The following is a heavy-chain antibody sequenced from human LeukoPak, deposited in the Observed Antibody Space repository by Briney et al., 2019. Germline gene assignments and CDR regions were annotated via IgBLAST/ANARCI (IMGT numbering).Heavy chain of an antibody. CDR3: AKDWRDIVVVPAAMSYYYMDV. Sequence: GSLRLSCAASGFTFSNYWMHWVRQDPGKGVVWVSFINPDGSTTNYADSVKGRFTISRDNSKNTLYLQMNSLRAEDTAVYYCAKDWRDIVVVPAAMSYYYMDVWGKGTTVTISS. CDR2: INPDGSTT. J-gene: IGHJ6*03. D-gene: IGHD2-2*01. CDR1: GFTFSNYW. V-gene: IGHV3-74*01.